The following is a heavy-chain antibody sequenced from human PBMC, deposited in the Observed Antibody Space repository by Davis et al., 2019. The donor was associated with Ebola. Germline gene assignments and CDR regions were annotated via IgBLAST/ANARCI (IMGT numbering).Heavy chain of an antibody. V-gene: IGHV1-69*13. D-gene: IGHD3-22*01. CDR1: GHTFTGYY. CDR2: IILIFGTA. Sequence: SVTVSCQASGHTFTGYYMHWVRQATGQGLEWMGGIILIFGTANYAQRFQGRVTITADESRTTAYMELSSLRSEDTAVYYCAKDRYYDNNPLYYESECWGQGTLVTVSS. J-gene: IGHJ4*02. CDR3: AKDRYYDNNPLYYESEC.